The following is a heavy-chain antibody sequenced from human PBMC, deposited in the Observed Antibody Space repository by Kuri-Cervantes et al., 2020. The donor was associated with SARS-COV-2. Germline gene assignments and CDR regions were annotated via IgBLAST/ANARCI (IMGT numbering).Heavy chain of an antibody. CDR1: GFTFSSYS. D-gene: IGHD3-10*02. CDR3: ARGFGAQTNHYVGNWFDP. CDR2: ISSSSSYI. V-gene: IGHV3-21*01. Sequence: GGSLRLSCAASGFTFSSYSMNWVRQAPGKGLEWVSSISSSSSYIYYADSVKGRFTISRDNAKNSLYLQMNSLRAEDTAVYYCARGFGAQTNHYVGNWFDPWGQGTLVTVSS. J-gene: IGHJ5*02.